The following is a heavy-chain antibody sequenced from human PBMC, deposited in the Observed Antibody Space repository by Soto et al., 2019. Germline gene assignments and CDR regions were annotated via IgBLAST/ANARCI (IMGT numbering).Heavy chain of an antibody. Sequence: PSETLSLTCAVSGGSISSSNWWRWVRQPPGKGLEWIGEIYHSGSTNYNPSLKSRVTISVDKSKNQFSLKLSSVTAADTAVYYCARGFLEWLSGAYYYYGMDVWGQGTTVTVSS. D-gene: IGHD3-3*01. CDR1: GGSISSSNW. CDR2: IYHSGST. V-gene: IGHV4-4*02. CDR3: ARGFLEWLSGAYYYYGMDV. J-gene: IGHJ6*02.